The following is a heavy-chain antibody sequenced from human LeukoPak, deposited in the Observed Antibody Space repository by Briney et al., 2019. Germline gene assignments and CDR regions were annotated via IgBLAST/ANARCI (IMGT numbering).Heavy chain of an antibody. CDR2: IYSGGTT. V-gene: IGHV3-53*01. D-gene: IGHD3-22*01. CDR1: GFTVSNNY. Sequence: SGGSLRLSCAASGFTVSNNYVTWVRQAPGKGLEWVAVIYSGGTTYYADSVKGRFTISRDNSKNTLYLQMNSLRVEDTAVYYCVRGPPQMMVPICWGQGTLVTVSS. J-gene: IGHJ4*02. CDR3: VRGPPQMMVPIC.